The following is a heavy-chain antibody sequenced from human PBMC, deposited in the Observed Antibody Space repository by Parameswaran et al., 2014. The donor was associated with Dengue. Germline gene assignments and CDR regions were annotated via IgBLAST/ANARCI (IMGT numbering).Heavy chain of an antibody. CDR2: IGTAGDT. D-gene: IGHD5-18*01. CDR3: AREYSYGYTHYGMDV. CDR1: GFTFSSYD. V-gene: IGHV3-13*01. Sequence: QAGGSLRLSCAASGFTFSSYDMHWVRQATGKGLEWVSAIGTAGDTYYPGSVKGRFTISRENAKNSLYLQMNSLRAGDTAVYYCAREYSYGYTHYGMDVWGQGTTVTVSS. J-gene: IGHJ6*02.